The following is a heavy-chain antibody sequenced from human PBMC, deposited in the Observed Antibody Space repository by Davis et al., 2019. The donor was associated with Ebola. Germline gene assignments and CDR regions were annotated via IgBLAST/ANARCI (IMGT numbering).Heavy chain of an antibody. V-gene: IGHV3-66*04. J-gene: IGHJ6*02. CDR1: GFTVGLNY. CDR2: IYTGGTT. CDR3: AKPAADLYYYGMDV. Sequence: GGSLRLSCAASGFTVGLNYMIWVRQAPGKGLEWLSVIYTGGTTDYADSVKGRFTTSRDSSKNTLYLHLNSLRAEDTAVYYCAKPAADLYYYGMDVWGQGTTVTVSS.